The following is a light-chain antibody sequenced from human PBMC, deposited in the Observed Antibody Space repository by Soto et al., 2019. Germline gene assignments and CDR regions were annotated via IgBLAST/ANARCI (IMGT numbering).Light chain of an antibody. J-gene: IGLJ1*01. Sequence: QSVLRLPPSVSSVPVLKVTISYCGNSSNIGNNYVSWYQQLPGTAPKLLIYEHNKRPSGIPDRSSGSKSGTSATPGITGLQTGDEADYYCGTWDSSLSAYVFGTGTKVTVL. CDR2: EHN. CDR1: SSNIGNNY. V-gene: IGLV1-51*02. CDR3: GTWDSSLSAYV.